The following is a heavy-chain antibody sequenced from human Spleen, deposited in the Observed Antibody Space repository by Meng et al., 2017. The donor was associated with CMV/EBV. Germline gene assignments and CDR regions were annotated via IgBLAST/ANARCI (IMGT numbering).Heavy chain of an antibody. V-gene: IGHV3-20*01. Sequence: GGSLRLSCAASGFTFDDYGMSWVRQAPGKGLEWVSGINWNGGSTGYADSVKGRFTISRDNAKNSLYLQMNSLRAEDMALYHCAREYCSSTSCSYNWFDPWGQGPLVTVSS. D-gene: IGHD2-2*01. CDR2: INWNGGST. CDR1: GFTFDDYG. J-gene: IGHJ5*02. CDR3: AREYCSSTSCSYNWFDP.